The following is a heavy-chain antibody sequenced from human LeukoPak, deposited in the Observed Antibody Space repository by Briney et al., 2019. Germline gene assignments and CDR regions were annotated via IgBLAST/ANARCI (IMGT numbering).Heavy chain of an antibody. CDR2: ISKTGTTL. J-gene: IGHJ4*02. Sequence: PGGTLRLSCAASGFTLSDYFMIWVRQVPRKGLQRVAYISKTGTTLQYADSVTGRFSLCRDNAQNTLFLQMNSRRVDDAGMYFCARVDYGGTNFDHWGQGTLVTVSS. CDR1: GFTLSDYF. D-gene: IGHD4-23*01. V-gene: IGHV3-11*01. CDR3: ARVDYGGTNFDH.